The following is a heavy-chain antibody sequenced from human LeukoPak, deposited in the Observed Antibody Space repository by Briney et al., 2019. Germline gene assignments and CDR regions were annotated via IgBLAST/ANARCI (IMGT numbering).Heavy chain of an antibody. CDR3: ARHYTSGWYSD. J-gene: IGHJ4*02. V-gene: IGHV1-2*02. D-gene: IGHD6-19*01. CDR1: GYTFTGYY. CDR2: INPNSGGT. Sequence: ASVKVSCKASGYTFTGYYMHWVRQAPGQGLEWMGWINPNSGGTNYAQKFRGRVTMTRDTSISTAYMELSGLRSDDTAVYYCARHYTSGWYSDWGQGTLVTVSS.